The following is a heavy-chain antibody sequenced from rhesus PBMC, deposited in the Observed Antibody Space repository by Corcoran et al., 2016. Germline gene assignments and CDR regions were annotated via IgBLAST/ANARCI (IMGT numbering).Heavy chain of an antibody. CDR3: ARRFGDRFDV. Sequence: QVKLQQWGEGLVKPSETLSLTCAVYGGSLSGYYWSWIRQPPGKGLDWIGNIDGNSAKTNHNPSLKNRVTVSKDTSKNQFSLKLTSVTAADTAVYYCARRFGDRFDVWGPGVLVTVSS. D-gene: IGHD3-3*01. V-gene: IGHV4-73*01. J-gene: IGHJ5-1*01. CDR1: GGSLSGYY. CDR2: IDGNSAKT.